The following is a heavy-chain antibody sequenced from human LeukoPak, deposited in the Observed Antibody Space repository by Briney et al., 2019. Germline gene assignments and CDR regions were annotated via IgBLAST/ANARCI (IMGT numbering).Heavy chain of an antibody. D-gene: IGHD2-15*01. CDR2: IYNSGRI. Sequence: SETLSLTCTVSGGSINSHYCNWIRQSPGKGLEWIGYIYNSGRINYNPSLKSRVTISVDTSKNQFSLKLSSVTAADTAIYYCATKVRGGFDIWGPGTMVTVSS. CDR1: GGSINSHY. V-gene: IGHV4-59*11. J-gene: IGHJ3*02. CDR3: ATKVRGGFDI.